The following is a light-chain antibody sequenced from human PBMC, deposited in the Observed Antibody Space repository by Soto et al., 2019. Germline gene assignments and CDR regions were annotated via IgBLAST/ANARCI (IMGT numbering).Light chain of an antibody. V-gene: IGLV1-40*01. CDR1: SSNIGAGYD. CDR3: QSYASSLSAYV. CDR2: GNN. J-gene: IGLJ1*01. Sequence: QAVVTQPPSVSGAPGQRVTISCTGNSSNIGAGYDVHWYQQLPGTAPKLLIYGNNNRPSGVPDRFSGSKSGTSASLAITGLQAEDEADYYCQSYASSLSAYVFGPGTKLTVL.